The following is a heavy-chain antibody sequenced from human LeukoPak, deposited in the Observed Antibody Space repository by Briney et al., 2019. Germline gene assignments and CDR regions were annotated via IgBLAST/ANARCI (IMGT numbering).Heavy chain of an antibody. CDR1: GGSISSYY. CDR3: ARGRCSGGSCYYYGMDV. D-gene: IGHD2-15*01. CDR2: IYYSGST. J-gene: IGHJ6*02. V-gene: IGHV4-59*01. Sequence: SETLSLTCTVSGGSISSYYWSWIRQPPGKGLEWIGYIYYSGSTNYNPSLKSRVTISVDTSKNQFSLKLSSVTAADTAVYYCARGRCSGGSCYYYGMDVWGQGTTVTVSS.